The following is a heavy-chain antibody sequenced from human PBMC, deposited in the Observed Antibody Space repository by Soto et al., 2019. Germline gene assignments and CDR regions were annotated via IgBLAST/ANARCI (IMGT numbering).Heavy chain of an antibody. CDR3: AIVGARPPDY. J-gene: IGHJ4*02. CDR1: GYTFTSYD. CDR2: MNPNSGNT. V-gene: IGHV1-8*02. Sequence: QVQLVQSGAEVKKPGASVKVSCKASGYTFTSYDINWVRQATGQGLEWMGWMNPNSGNTGYAQKIHGRVTMTRNTAINTAYMELSSLSSEDTAVYYCAIVGARPPDYWGQGTLVTVSS. D-gene: IGHD1-26*01.